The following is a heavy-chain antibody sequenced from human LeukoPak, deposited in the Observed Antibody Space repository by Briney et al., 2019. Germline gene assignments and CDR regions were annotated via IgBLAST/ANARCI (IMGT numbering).Heavy chain of an antibody. Sequence: GGSLRLSCAASGFTFSRYSMNWVRQAPGKGLEWVSSIVSSTYIFYAESVRGRFTISRDNAKNSLYLQMNSLRAEDTAMYYCARDSGYNAFDYWGQGTLVTVSS. CDR3: ARDSGYNAFDY. CDR2: IVSSTYI. V-gene: IGHV3-21*04. CDR1: GFTFSRYS. J-gene: IGHJ4*02. D-gene: IGHD5-12*01.